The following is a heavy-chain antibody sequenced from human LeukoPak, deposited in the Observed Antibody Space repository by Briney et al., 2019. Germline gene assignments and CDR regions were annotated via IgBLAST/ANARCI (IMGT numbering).Heavy chain of an antibody. J-gene: IGHJ3*02. CDR2: ISYDGSNK. CDR1: GFTFSSYG. D-gene: IGHD5-12*01. V-gene: IGHV3-30*18. CDR3: AKDLATRGVFDI. Sequence: GGSLRLSCAASGFTFSSYGMHWVRQAPGKGLEWVAVISYDGSNKYYAGSVKGRFTISRDNSKNTLYLQMNSLRAEDTAVYYCAKDLATRGVFDIWGQGTMVTVSS.